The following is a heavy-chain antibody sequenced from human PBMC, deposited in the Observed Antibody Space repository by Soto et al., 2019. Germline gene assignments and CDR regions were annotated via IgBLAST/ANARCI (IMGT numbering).Heavy chain of an antibody. D-gene: IGHD1-7*01. Sequence: ASVKVSCTASGYTFTSYGISWVRQAPGQGLEWMGWISAYNGNTNYAQKLQGRVTMTTDTSTSTAYMELRSLRSDDTAVYYCARDGITGTTRYYYYMDVWGKGTTVTVSS. J-gene: IGHJ6*03. CDR3: ARDGITGTTRYYYYMDV. CDR2: ISAYNGNT. V-gene: IGHV1-18*01. CDR1: GYTFTSYG.